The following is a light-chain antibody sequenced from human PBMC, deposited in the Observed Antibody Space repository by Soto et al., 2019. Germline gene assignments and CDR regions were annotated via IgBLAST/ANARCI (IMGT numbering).Light chain of an antibody. V-gene: IGLV2-14*03. CDR3: SSYATRTTSGV. CDR1: SSDVGGYNY. CDR2: DVS. Sequence: QSALTQPASVSGSPGQSITISCTGTSSDVGGYNYVSWYQQHPDKAPKLIIYDVSNRPSGVSNRFSGSKSGNTASLPISGLQSEDEAYYYCSSYATRTTSGVFGGGTKLTVL. J-gene: IGLJ3*02.